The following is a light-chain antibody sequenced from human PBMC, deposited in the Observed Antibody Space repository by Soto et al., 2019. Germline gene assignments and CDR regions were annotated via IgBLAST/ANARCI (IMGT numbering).Light chain of an antibody. V-gene: IGKV3-15*01. Sequence: EIVMTQSPATLSVSPGESATLSCRASQNINSNLAWYQQKPGQAPRLLIYRASTMATGIPARFSGSGSGTQFTLTISSLQSEDFAVYYCQQYNNWPPAWTFGQGTKVDI. CDR3: QQYNNWPPAWT. CDR2: RAS. J-gene: IGKJ1*01. CDR1: QNINSN.